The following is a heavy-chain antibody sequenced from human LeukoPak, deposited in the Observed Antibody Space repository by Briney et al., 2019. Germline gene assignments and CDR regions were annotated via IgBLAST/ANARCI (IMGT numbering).Heavy chain of an antibody. J-gene: IGHJ4*02. V-gene: IGHV1-69*04. CDR3: ASYYYDSSGYYYEAGY. CDR2: IIPILGIA. CDR1: GGTFSSDA. D-gene: IGHD3-22*01. Sequence: SVKVSCKASGGTFSSDAISWVRQAPGQGLEWMGRIIPILGIANYAQKFQGRVTITADKSTSTAYMELSSLRSEDAAVYYCASYYYDSSGYYYEAGYWGQGTLVTVSS.